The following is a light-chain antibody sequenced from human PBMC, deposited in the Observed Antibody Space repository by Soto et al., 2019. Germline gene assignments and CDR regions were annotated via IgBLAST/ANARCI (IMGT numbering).Light chain of an antibody. CDR2: GVS. CDR3: QQSYTAPSIT. J-gene: IGKJ5*01. CDR1: QSISSS. V-gene: IGKV1-39*01. Sequence: DLQMTQSPSSLSASVGDKVTITCRASQSISSSLNWYQQKSGKAPNLLIYGVSRLQGGVPSRFSGSGSGTHFTLSISSLQPEDFATYYCQQSYTAPSITFGQGTRLEIK.